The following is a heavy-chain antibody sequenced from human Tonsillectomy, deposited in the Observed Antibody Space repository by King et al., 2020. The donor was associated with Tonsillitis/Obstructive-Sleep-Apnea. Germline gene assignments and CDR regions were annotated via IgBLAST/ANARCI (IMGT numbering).Heavy chain of an antibody. CDR2: IDPSDSYT. J-gene: IGHJ3*02. CDR1: GYSFTIYW. Sequence: QLVQSGAEVRKPGESLRISCKGSGYSFTIYWINWVRQMPGKGLEWMGTIDPSDSYTNYSPSFQGYVTISADKSITTAYLQWSSLKASDTAMYYCARSDMDDGFHIWGQGTMVTVSS. V-gene: IGHV5-10-1*03. CDR3: ARSDMDDGFHI.